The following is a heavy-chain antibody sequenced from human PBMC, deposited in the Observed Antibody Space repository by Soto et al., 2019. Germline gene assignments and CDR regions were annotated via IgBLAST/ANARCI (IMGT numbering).Heavy chain of an antibody. D-gene: IGHD2-2*02. Sequence: QVQLVQSGAEVKTPGSSLKVSCTVSGSRFSNYVISWVRQAPGHGLEGLGRIIPIFNSTQYAQKFQGRVTITADKSTNTASLELISLRSDDTAVYYCAREGRGKKAGYNGLVSLGYWGQGTLVTVSS. CDR1: GSRFSNYV. V-gene: IGHV1-69*06. J-gene: IGHJ4*02. CDR2: IIPIFNST. CDR3: AREGRGKKAGYNGLVSLGY.